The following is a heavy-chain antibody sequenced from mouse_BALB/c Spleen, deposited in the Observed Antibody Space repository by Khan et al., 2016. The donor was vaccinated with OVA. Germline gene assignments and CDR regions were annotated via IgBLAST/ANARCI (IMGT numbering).Heavy chain of an antibody. CDR3: TSSGYGNAFAY. D-gene: IGHD2-10*02. J-gene: IGHJ3*01. Sequence: QVQLKESGAELVKPGASVKLSCKASGYTFSSYYMYWVKQRPGQGLEWIGGINPNNGGPNFNEKFKTKATLTVDKSSSTAYMHLSSLTSVDSAVYYCTSSGYGNAFAYWGQGTLVTFAP. V-gene: IGHV1S81*02. CDR1: GYTFSSYY. CDR2: INPNNGGP.